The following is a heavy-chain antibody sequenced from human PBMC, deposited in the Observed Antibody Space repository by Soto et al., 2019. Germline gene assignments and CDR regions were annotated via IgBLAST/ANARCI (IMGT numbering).Heavy chain of an antibody. Sequence: ASVKVSCKTSGYTFSNYGVTWVRQAPGQPLEWLGWISLYSDGANYAQKFQGRVSMTTDTSTTTAYMELRSLRSDDTAVYYCARVVPGAEAWFGPWGQGTLVTVSS. J-gene: IGHJ5*02. CDR1: GYTFSNYG. CDR2: ISLYSDGA. CDR3: ARVVPGAEAWFGP. V-gene: IGHV1-18*01. D-gene: IGHD2-2*01.